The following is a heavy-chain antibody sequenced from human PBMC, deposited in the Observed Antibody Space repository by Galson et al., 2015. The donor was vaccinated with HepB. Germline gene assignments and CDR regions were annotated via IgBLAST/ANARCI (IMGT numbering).Heavy chain of an antibody. D-gene: IGHD3-22*01. V-gene: IGHV1-3*01. Sequence: SVKVPCKASGYTFTSYAMHWVRQAPGQRLEWMGWINAGNGNTKYSQKFQGRVTITRDTSASTAYMELSSLRSEDTAVYYCATYDSSGYYYVYWGQGTLVTVSS. CDR3: ATYDSSGYYYVY. CDR2: INAGNGNT. J-gene: IGHJ4*02. CDR1: GYTFTSYA.